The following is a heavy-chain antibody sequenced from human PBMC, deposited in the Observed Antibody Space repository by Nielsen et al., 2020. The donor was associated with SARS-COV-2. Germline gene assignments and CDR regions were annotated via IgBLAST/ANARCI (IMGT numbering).Heavy chain of an antibody. CDR2: IYYSGRA. CDR3: ARTAENWGPANFDY. D-gene: IGHD7-27*01. J-gene: IGHJ4*02. Sequence: SETLSLTSTVSGGSIDNGDYYWSWIRQSPGKGLEWIGYIYYSGRAFYNPSLKSRVIISIDTSKNRFSLRLSSVTAADTAVYYCARTAENWGPANFDYWGQGTPVTVSS. V-gene: IGHV4-30-4*01. CDR1: GGSIDNGDYY.